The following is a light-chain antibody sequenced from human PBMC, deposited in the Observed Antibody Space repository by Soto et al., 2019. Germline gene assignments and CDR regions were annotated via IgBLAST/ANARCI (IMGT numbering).Light chain of an antibody. J-gene: IGLJ1*01. CDR2: SDN. CDR3: AAWDDSLNGYV. CDR1: SSNIGSNT. V-gene: IGLV1-44*01. Sequence: QSAVTQSPSASGTPGQMVTISCSGSSSNIGSNTVNWYHQLPGTAPKLLIYSDNQRPSGVPDRFSGSKSGTSASLAISGLQSEDEADYYCAAWDDSLNGYVFASGTKVTVL.